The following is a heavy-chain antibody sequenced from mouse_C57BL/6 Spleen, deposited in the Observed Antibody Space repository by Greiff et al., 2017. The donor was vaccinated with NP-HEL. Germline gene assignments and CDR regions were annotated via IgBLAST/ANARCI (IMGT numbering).Heavy chain of an antibody. Sequence: VQLQQSGPVLVKPGASVKMSCKASGYTFTDYYMNWVKQSHGKSLEWIGVINPYNGGTSYNQKFKGKATLTVDKSSSTAYMELNSLTSEDSAVYYCASGGRYGSSYFDYWGQGTTLTVSS. CDR3: ASGGRYGSSYFDY. CDR2: INPYNGGT. J-gene: IGHJ2*01. D-gene: IGHD1-1*01. V-gene: IGHV1-19*01. CDR1: GYTFTDYY.